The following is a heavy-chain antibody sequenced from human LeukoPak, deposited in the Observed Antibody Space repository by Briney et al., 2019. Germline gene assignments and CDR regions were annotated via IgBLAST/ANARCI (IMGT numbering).Heavy chain of an antibody. D-gene: IGHD4-23*01. J-gene: IGHJ4*02. V-gene: IGHV3-53*01. CDR2: IYSGGST. Sequence: GGSLRLSCAASGFTVSSNYMSWVRQAPGKGLEWVSVIYSGGSTYYADSVKGRFIISRDNSKNTLYLQMNSLRAEDTAVYYCARDGYGGNSYFDYWGQGTLVTVSS. CDR1: GFTVSSNY. CDR3: ARDGYGGNSYFDY.